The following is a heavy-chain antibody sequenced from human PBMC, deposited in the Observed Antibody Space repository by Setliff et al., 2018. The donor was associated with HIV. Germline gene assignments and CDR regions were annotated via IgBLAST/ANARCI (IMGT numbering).Heavy chain of an antibody. CDR3: ARDYYDSSGYLAFDY. J-gene: IGHJ4*01. D-gene: IGHD3-22*01. CDR2: IYHSGST. V-gene: IGHV4-38-2*02. CDR1: GYSISSGYY. Sequence: PSETLSLTCAVSGYSISSGYYWGWIRQPPGKGLEWIGSIYHSGSTYYNPSLKSRVTISVDTSKNQFSLKLSSVTAADTAVYYCARDYYDSSGYLAFDYWGHGTQVTVSS.